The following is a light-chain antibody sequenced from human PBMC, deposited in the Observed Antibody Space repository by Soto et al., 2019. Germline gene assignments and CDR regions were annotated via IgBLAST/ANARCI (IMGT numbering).Light chain of an antibody. J-gene: IGKJ2*01. V-gene: IGKV3-20*01. Sequence: EIVLTQSPGTLSLSPGERATRSCRASQSVSSSYLAWYQQKPGQAPRLLIYGASSRATGIPDRFSGSGSGTDFTLTISRLEPEDFAVYYCQQYGSSPPHTFGQGTKLEIE. CDR1: QSVSSSY. CDR3: QQYGSSPPHT. CDR2: GAS.